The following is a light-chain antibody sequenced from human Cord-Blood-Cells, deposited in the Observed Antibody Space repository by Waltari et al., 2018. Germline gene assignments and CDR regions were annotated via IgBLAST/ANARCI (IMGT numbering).Light chain of an antibody. J-gene: IGLJ1*01. CDR2: DVS. V-gene: IGLV2-11*01. CDR1: SSDVGGYNY. Sequence: QSALTQPRPVSGSPGQSVTISCTGTSSDVGGYNYVSWYQQPPGKAPKLMIYDVSKRPSGVPDRFSGSKSGNTASLTISGLQAEDEADYYCCSYAGSYVFGTGTKVTVL. CDR3: CSYAGSYV.